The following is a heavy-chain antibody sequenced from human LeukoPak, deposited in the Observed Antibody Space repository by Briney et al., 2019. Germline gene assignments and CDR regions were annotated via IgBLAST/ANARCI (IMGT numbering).Heavy chain of an antibody. D-gene: IGHD2-2*01. CDR1: GFTFSSYA. V-gene: IGHV3-30-3*01. Sequence: GESLRLSCAASGFTFSSYAMHWVRQAPGKGLEWVAVISYDGSNKYYADSVKGRFTISRDNSENTLYLQMNSLRAEDTAVYYCARSEGGYQLFPGHGMDVWGQGTTVTVSS. CDR3: ARSEGGYQLFPGHGMDV. CDR2: ISYDGSNK. J-gene: IGHJ6*02.